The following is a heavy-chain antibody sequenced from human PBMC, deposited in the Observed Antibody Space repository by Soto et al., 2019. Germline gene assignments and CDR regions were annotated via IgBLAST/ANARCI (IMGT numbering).Heavy chain of an antibody. Sequence: ASVKVSCKASGYTFTSYGISWVRQAPGQGLEWMGWISAYNGNTNYAQKLQGRVTMTTDTSTSTAYMELRSLRSDDTAVYYCARGFWGPRDGYYYGMDVWGQGTTVTVSS. CDR1: GYTFTSYG. D-gene: IGHD3-10*01. V-gene: IGHV1-18*01. CDR2: ISAYNGNT. CDR3: ARGFWGPRDGYYYGMDV. J-gene: IGHJ6*02.